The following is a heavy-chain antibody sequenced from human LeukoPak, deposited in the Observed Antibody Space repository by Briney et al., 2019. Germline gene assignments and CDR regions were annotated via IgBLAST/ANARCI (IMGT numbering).Heavy chain of an antibody. J-gene: IGHJ3*02. V-gene: IGHV4-4*07. CDR1: GGSIGRYY. Sequence: SETLSLTCTVSGGSIGRYYWSWIRQPAGKGLEWIGRIYPRGSTTYSSSLKSRVTMSADTSKNHFSLNLTSLTAADTAVYYCARGRYCTATTCDAGGDAFDIWGQGTMVTVSS. D-gene: IGHD2-2*01. CDR2: IYPRGST. CDR3: ARGRYCTATTCDAGGDAFDI.